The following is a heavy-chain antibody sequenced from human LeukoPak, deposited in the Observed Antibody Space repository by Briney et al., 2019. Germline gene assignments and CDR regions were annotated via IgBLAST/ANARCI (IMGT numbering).Heavy chain of an antibody. V-gene: IGHV3-23*01. CDR1: GFTFSSYW. Sequence: GGSLRLSCAASGFTFSSYWMTWVRQAPGKGLEWVSAISGSGGSTYYADSVKGRFTISRDNSKNTLYLQMNSLRAEDTAVYYCAKWAHYYGSGSFDYWGQGTLVTVSS. CDR2: ISGSGGST. CDR3: AKWAHYYGSGSFDY. J-gene: IGHJ4*02. D-gene: IGHD3-10*01.